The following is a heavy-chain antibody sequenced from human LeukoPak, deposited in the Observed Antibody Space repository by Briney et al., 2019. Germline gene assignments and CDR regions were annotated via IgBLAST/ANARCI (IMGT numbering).Heavy chain of an antibody. CDR2: INPSGGST. CDR3: ARAPWGDILTGYTDY. V-gene: IGHV1-46*01. J-gene: IGHJ4*02. D-gene: IGHD3-9*01. CDR1: GYTFTSYY. Sequence: ASVKVSCKASGYTFTSYYMHWVRQAPGQGLEWMGIINPSGGSTSYAQKFQGRVTMTTDTSTSTAYMELRSLRSDDTAVYYCARAPWGDILTGYTDYWGQGTLVTVSS.